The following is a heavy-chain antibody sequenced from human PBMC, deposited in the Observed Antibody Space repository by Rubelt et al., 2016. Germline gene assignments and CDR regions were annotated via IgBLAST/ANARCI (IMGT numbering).Heavy chain of an antibody. CDR1: GFTFSNAW. CDR3: TTDRYYYDSSGFPWFDP. V-gene: IGHV3-15*01. D-gene: IGHD3-22*01. J-gene: IGHJ5*02. CDR2: IKSKTDGGTT. Sequence: SLRLSCAASGFTFSNAWMSWVRQAPGKGLEWVGRIKSKTDGGTTDYAAPVKGRFTISRDDSKNTLYLQMNSLKTEDTAVYYCTTDRYYYDSSGFPWFDPWAQGTLVTVSS.